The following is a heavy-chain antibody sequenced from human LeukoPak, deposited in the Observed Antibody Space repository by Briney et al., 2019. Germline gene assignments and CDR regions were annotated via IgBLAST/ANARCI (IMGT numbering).Heavy chain of an antibody. CDR2: IYYSGST. CDR1: GGSISSSSYY. Sequence: PSETLSLTXTVSGGSISSSSYYWGWIRQPPGKGLEWIGSIYYSGSTYYNPSLKSRVTISVDTSKNQFSLKLSSVTAADTAVYYCARHDIAVAALDYWGQGTLVTVSS. J-gene: IGHJ4*02. CDR3: ARHDIAVAALDY. V-gene: IGHV4-39*01. D-gene: IGHD6-19*01.